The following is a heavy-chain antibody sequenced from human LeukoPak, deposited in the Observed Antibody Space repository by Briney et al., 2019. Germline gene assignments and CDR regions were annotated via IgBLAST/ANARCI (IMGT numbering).Heavy chain of an antibody. D-gene: IGHD6-19*01. Sequence: PGGSLRLSCEASGFTFSSYSMNWVRQAPGKGLEWVSSISSSSSYIYYADSVKGRFTISRDNAENSLYLQMNSLRAEDTAVYYCARYGNGAWLGHYAFDMWGQGTMVTVSS. J-gene: IGHJ3*02. V-gene: IGHV3-21*01. CDR3: ARYGNGAWLGHYAFDM. CDR1: GFTFSSYS. CDR2: ISSSSSYI.